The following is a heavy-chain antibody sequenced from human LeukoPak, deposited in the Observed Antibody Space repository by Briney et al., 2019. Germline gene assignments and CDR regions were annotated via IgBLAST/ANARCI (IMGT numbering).Heavy chain of an antibody. CDR1: GNYW. CDR3: AGRPTGYSSGYVY. V-gene: IGHV3-74*01. D-gene: IGHD5-18*01. J-gene: IGHJ4*02. Sequence: AGGSLRLSCAASGNYWMHWVRQVPGKGLVWVSHINSDGSWTSYADSVKGRFTISRDNSENTVYLQMNNLRAEDTALYYCAGRPTGYSSGYVYWGQGALVTVSS. CDR2: INSDGSWT.